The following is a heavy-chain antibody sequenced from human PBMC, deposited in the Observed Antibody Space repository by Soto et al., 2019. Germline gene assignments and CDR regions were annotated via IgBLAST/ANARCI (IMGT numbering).Heavy chain of an antibody. Sequence: PGGSLRLSCAASGFTFSSYSMNWVRQAPGKGLEWVSYISSSSSTIYYADSVKGRFTISRDNAKNSLYLQMNSLRDEDTAVYYCSGDSPYCGGDCYPTFKSAFQHCGQRTLVTVCS. CDR2: ISSSSSTI. CDR1: GFTFSSYS. CDR3: SGDSPYCGGDCYPTFKSAFQH. J-gene: IGHJ1*01. D-gene: IGHD2-21*02. V-gene: IGHV3-48*02.